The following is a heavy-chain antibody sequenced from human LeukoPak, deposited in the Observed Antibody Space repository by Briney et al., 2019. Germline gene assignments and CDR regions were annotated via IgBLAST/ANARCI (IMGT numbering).Heavy chain of an antibody. CDR1: GYTFTSYG. Sequence: ASVKVSCKASGYTFTSYGISWVRQAPGQGLEWMGWISAYNGNTNYAQKFQGRVTMTRDTSISTAYMELSRLRSDNTAVYYCARAKRDSSGFRGFDPWGQGTLVTVSS. CDR3: ARAKRDSSGFRGFDP. J-gene: IGHJ5*02. V-gene: IGHV1-18*01. CDR2: ISAYNGNT. D-gene: IGHD3-22*01.